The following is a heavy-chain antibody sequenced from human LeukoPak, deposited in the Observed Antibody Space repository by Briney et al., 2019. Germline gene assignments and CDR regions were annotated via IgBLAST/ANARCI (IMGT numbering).Heavy chain of an antibody. CDR1: GFTFSDYY. J-gene: IGHJ6*03. CDR2: ISSSGSTI. CDR3: ARANIVVVLAAIRPYYYMDV. Sequence: GGSLRLSCAASGFTFSDYYMGWIRQAPGKGLEWVSYISSSGSTIYYADSVKGRFTISRDNAKNSLYLQMNSLRAEDTAVYYCARANIVVVLAAIRPYYYMDVWGKGTTVTVSS. D-gene: IGHD2-2*02. V-gene: IGHV3-11*04.